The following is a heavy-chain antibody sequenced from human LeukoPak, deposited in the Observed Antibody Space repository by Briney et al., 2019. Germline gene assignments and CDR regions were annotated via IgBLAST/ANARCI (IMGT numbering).Heavy chain of an antibody. D-gene: IGHD1-1*01. CDR2: TRFDGSIK. CDR3: ARWGGTRRYYFDY. CDR1: GFIFSDYG. V-gene: IGHV3-33*01. J-gene: IGHJ4*02. Sequence: PGGSLRLSCAVSGFIFSDYGFHWVRQAPGKGLEWVAVTRFDGSIKQYADSVKGRFTISRDDSKNTLYLQMNFLKSEDTAVYYCARWGGTRRYYFDYWGQGTLVTVSS.